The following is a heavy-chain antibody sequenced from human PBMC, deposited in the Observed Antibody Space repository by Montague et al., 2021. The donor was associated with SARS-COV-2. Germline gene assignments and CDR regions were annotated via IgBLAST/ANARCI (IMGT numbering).Heavy chain of an antibody. V-gene: IGHV4-61*02. D-gene: IGHD1-26*01. Sequence: TLSLTCTVSGDSFSNNNYYWSWIRQPAGKGLEWIGRIYSSVKTSYNPSLSDRVTMSVDTSQNTFSLTLSSVTAADTAVYYCTRAQNSEFQLPYCVGMDVWGPGTMVTVSS. CDR2: IYSSVKT. CDR3: TRAQNSEFQLPYCVGMDV. CDR1: GDSFSNNNYY. J-gene: IGHJ6*01.